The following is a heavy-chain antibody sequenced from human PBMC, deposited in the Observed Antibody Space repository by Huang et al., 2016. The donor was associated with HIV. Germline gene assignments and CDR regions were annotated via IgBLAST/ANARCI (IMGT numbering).Heavy chain of an antibody. V-gene: IGHV4-59*11. D-gene: IGHD6-19*01. CDR2: IHSSGST. CDR1: GGSMSDHH. Sequence: QVQLQESGPGLVKPSETLSLSCTVSGGSMSDHHWSWVRQPPGKGLEWIGFIHSSGSTKYNAALKSRVTVSADTTGNRFSLKLTSVTVADTARYFCARDEGSVYGMDVWDQGTTVTVSS. CDR3: ARDEGSVYGMDV. J-gene: IGHJ6*02.